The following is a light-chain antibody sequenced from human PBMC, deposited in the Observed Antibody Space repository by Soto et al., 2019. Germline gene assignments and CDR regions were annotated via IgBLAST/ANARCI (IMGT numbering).Light chain of an antibody. CDR3: LQYYSYPRT. V-gene: IGKV1-16*01. Sequence: DIQMTQSPSSLSASVGDRVTITCRASQGITNSLSWFQQTPDKAPQALINGASNLPSGVPSRFSGSGSWTEFTITISSLQPESFATYYFLQYYSYPRTFGQGTKVDI. CDR1: QGITNS. J-gene: IGKJ1*01. CDR2: GAS.